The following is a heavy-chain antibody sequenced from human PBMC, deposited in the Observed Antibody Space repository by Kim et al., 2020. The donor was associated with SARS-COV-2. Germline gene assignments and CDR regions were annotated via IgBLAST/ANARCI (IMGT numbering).Heavy chain of an antibody. Sequence: GGSLRLSCAASGFIFSNYGMSWVRQAPGKGLEWVSALSDSGGRTFYADSVQGRFTISRDNSKKTLYLQMNSLRVDDTAVYYCAKHWGSGTFYNFLDYWGQGALGTASP. V-gene: IGHV3-23*01. CDR2: LSDSGGRT. D-gene: IGHD3-10*01. CDR3: AKHWGSGTFYNFLDY. CDR1: GFIFSNYG. J-gene: IGHJ4*02.